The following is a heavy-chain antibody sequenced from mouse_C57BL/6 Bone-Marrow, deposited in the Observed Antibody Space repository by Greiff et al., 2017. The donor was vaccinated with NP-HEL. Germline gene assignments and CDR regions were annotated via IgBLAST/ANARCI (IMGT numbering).Heavy chain of an antibody. Sequence: VQLQQSGAELVKPGASVKLSCTASGFNIKDYYMPWVKQRTEQGLEWIGRIDPEDGETKYAPKFQGKATITADTSSNTAYLQISSLTSEDTAVYYCARDLVVTTYYFDCWGQGTTLTVSS. CDR1: GFNIKDYY. V-gene: IGHV14-2*01. J-gene: IGHJ2*01. D-gene: IGHD2-2*01. CDR3: ARDLVVTTYYFDC. CDR2: IDPEDGET.